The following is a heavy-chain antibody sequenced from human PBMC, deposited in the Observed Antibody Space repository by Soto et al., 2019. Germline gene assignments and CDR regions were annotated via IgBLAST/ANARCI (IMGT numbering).Heavy chain of an antibody. CDR1: GYSFTYFP. Sequence: QVQLVQSGAEVKKPGASVKISCKTSGYSFTYFPIHWVRQAPGQGLEWMGWINTGNGNTKYLQRFQRRANITRDTSADTVYLELSSLTSADTGVYYCARNEARGGTRPALRWGQGTLVTVSS. CDR2: INTGNGNT. V-gene: IGHV1-3*04. D-gene: IGHD2-15*01. J-gene: IGHJ4*02. CDR3: ARNEARGGTRPALR.